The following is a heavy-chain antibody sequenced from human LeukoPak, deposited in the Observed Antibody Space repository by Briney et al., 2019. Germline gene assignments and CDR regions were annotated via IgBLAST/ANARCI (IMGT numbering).Heavy chain of an antibody. CDR1: GFTFSSYA. CDR3: AKLDSDYVWGNNIDY. CDR2: ISYDGSNK. J-gene: IGHJ4*02. D-gene: IGHD3-16*01. Sequence: GGSLRLSCAASGFTFSSYAMHWVRQAPGKGLEWVAVISYDGSNKYYADSVKGRFTISRDNSKNTLYLQMNSLRAEDTAVYYCAKLDSDYVWGNNIDYWGQGTLVTVSS. V-gene: IGHV3-30*04.